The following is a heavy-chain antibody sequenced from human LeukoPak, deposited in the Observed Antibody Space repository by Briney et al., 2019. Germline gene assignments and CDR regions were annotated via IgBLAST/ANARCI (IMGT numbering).Heavy chain of an antibody. CDR3: AREADYDTNIVSNY. CDR1: GYTFTSYD. V-gene: IGHV1-8*01. D-gene: IGHD5/OR15-5a*01. CDR2: MNPNSGNT. J-gene: IGHJ4*02. Sequence: GASVKVSCKASGYTFTSYDINWVRQATGQGLEWMGWMNPNSGNTGYAQKFQGRVTMTRNTSISTAYMELSSLRSEDTAVYYCAREADYDTNIVSNYWGQGTLVTVSS.